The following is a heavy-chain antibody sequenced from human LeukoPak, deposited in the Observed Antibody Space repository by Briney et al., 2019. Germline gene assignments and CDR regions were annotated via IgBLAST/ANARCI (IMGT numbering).Heavy chain of an antibody. CDR2: IYTSGST. V-gene: IGHV4-61*02. J-gene: IGHJ4*02. CDR1: GGSISSGGYS. CDR3: ARDRGNFDY. D-gene: IGHD3-10*01. Sequence: PSQTLSLTCAVSGGSISSGGYSWSWIRQPPGKGLEWIGRIYTSGSTNYNPSLKSRVTMSVDTSKNQFSLKLSSVTAADTAVYYCARDRGNFDYWGQGTLVTVSS.